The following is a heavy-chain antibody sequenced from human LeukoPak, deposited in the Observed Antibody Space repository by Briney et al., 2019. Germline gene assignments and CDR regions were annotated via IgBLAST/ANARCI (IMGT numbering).Heavy chain of an antibody. Sequence: GGSLRLSCAASGFTFSDYYISWIRQAPGKGLEWVSYISSSGSTIYYADSVKGRFTISRDNAKNSLYLQMNSLRAEDTAVYYCASKLGITGTTDYYYYYMDVWGKGTTVTVSS. CDR1: GFTFSDYY. CDR3: ASKLGITGTTDYYYYYMDV. D-gene: IGHD1-7*01. CDR2: ISSSGSTI. J-gene: IGHJ6*03. V-gene: IGHV3-11*01.